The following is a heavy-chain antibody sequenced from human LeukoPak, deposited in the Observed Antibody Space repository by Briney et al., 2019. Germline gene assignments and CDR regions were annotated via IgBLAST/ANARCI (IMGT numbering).Heavy chain of an antibody. Sequence: PSQTLSLTCAVSGGSISSGGYSWSWIRQPPGKGLEWIGYIYHSGSTYYNPSLKGRVTISVDRSKNRFSLKLSSVTAADTAVYYCARARDGSGSYFDYWGQGTLVTVSS. CDR1: GGSISSGGYS. J-gene: IGHJ4*02. D-gene: IGHD3-10*01. V-gene: IGHV4-30-2*01. CDR2: IYHSGST. CDR3: ARARDGSGSYFDY.